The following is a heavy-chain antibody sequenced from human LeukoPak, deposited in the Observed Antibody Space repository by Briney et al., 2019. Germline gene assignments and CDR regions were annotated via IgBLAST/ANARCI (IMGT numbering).Heavy chain of an antibody. CDR3: ARGKRHFDY. V-gene: IGHV4-34*01. J-gene: IGHJ4*02. Sequence: SETLSLTCAVYGGSFSGCYWSWIRQPPGKGLEWIGEINHSGSTNYNPSLKSRVTISVDTSKNQFSLKLSSVTAADTAVYYCARGKRHFDYWGQGTLVTVSS. CDR1: GGSFSGCY. CDR2: INHSGST.